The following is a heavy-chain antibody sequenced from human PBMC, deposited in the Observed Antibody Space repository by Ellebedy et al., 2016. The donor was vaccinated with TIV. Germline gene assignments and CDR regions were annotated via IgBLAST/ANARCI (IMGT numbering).Heavy chain of an antibody. Sequence: ASVKVSCKASGYTFVGYYIHWVRQAPGQGLEWMGRINPNNGGTNYAQKFQGRVTMTRDTSVNTAYMELSRLQSDDTAVYYCARVLRATSGMDVWGQGTTVIVS. CDR2: INPNNGGT. CDR3: ARVLRATSGMDV. J-gene: IGHJ6*02. V-gene: IGHV1-2*02. CDR1: GYTFVGYY. D-gene: IGHD4/OR15-4a*01.